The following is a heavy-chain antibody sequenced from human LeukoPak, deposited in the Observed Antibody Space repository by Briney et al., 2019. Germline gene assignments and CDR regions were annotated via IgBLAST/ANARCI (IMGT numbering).Heavy chain of an antibody. V-gene: IGHV3-48*03. CDR3: AREVYYGSGSYSDY. D-gene: IGHD3-10*01. CDR1: GFTFSSYA. Sequence: PGGSLRLSCAASGFTFSSYAMSWVRQAPGQGLEWVSYISSSGSTIYYVDSVKGRFTISRDDAKNSLYLQMNSLRAEDTAVYYCAREVYYGSGSYSDYWGQGTLVTVSS. J-gene: IGHJ4*02. CDR2: ISSSGSTI.